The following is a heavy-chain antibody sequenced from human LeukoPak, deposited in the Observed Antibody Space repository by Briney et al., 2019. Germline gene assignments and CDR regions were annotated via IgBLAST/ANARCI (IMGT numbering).Heavy chain of an antibody. CDR1: GFTFSSYA. J-gene: IGHJ6*03. V-gene: IGHV3-23*01. CDR3: ASTRAYGSGSPWDMDV. CDR2: ISGSGGST. Sequence: PGGSLRLSCAASGFTFSSYAMSWVRQAPGKGLEWVSAISGSGGSTYYADSVKGRFTISRDNSKNTLYLQMNSLRAEDTAVYYCASTRAYGSGSPWDMDVWGKGTTVTVSS. D-gene: IGHD3-10*01.